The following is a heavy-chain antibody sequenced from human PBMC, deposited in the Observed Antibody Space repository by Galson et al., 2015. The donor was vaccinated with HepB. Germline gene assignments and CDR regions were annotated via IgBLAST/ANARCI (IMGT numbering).Heavy chain of an antibody. Sequence: SLRLSCAVSGFTFTYDAMSWVRQAPGKGLEWVSAISAGGTNTFYADSVKGRFTISRDNSKNTLYLEMNSLRGEDTSVYYCARNYDWVWFDYWGQGTLVTVSS. CDR2: ISAGGTNT. V-gene: IGHV3-23*01. CDR3: ARNYDWVWFDY. D-gene: IGHD5-12*01. J-gene: IGHJ4*02. CDR1: GFTFTYDA.